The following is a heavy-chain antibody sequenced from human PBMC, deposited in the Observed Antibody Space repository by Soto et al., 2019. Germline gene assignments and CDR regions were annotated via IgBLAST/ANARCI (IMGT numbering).Heavy chain of an antibody. CDR2: INPSGGTT. D-gene: IGHD2-15*01. CDR1: GYTFTRYN. CDR3: ARLTGRGREYLFDY. J-gene: IGHJ4*02. Sequence: ASVKVSCKASGYTFTRYNVHWVRQAPGQGLEWMAIINPSGGTTYYVQKFEGRVTLTTDTSTSTVYMELSSLRSDDTAVYYCARLTGRGREYLFDYWGQGNLVTVSS. V-gene: IGHV1-46*01.